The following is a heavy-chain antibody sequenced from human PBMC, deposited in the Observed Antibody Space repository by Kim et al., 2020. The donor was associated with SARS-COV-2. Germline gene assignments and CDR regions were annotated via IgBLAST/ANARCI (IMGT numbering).Heavy chain of an antibody. CDR3: ARGGSDGSERP. V-gene: IGHV3-53*01. CDR2: T. Sequence: TYNADSGKVRFTTSRDNSKNTRYLQMNSLGAEDTAVYYGARGGSDGSERPWGQGTLVTVSS. J-gene: IGHJ5*02. D-gene: IGHD3-10*01.